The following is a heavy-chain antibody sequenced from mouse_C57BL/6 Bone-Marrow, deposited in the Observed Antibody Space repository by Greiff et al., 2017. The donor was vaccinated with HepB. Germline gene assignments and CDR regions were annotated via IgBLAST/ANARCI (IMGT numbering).Heavy chain of an antibody. J-gene: IGHJ4*01. Sequence: QVQLQQSGPGLVQPSQSLSITCTVSGFSLTSYGVHWVRQSPGKGLEWLGVIWSGGSTDYNAAFISRLSISKDNSKSQVFFKMNSLQADDTAIYYCARRRPYYYHRSPFAMDYWGQRTSVTVSS. CDR3: ARRRPYYYHRSPFAMDY. V-gene: IGHV2-2*01. CDR2: IWSGGST. CDR1: GFSLTSYG. D-gene: IGHD1-1*01.